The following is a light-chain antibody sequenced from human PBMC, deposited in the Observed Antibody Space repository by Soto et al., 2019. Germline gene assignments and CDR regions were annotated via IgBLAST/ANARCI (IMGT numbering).Light chain of an antibody. CDR1: QSVSSY. CDR3: QQRSNWPPLT. V-gene: IGKV3-11*01. CDR2: DAS. Sequence: EIVLTQSPATLSLSPGERATLSCRASQSVSSYLAWYQQKPGQAPRLLIYDASNGATGIPARFSGSGSGTAFTLTISSLEPEDFAVYYCQQRSNWPPLTFGGGTKVEIK. J-gene: IGKJ4*01.